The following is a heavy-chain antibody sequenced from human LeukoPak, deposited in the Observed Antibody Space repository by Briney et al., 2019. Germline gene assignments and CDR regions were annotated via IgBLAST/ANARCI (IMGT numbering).Heavy chain of an antibody. CDR2: IYYSGST. CDR3: ARVDTMVRGVTLFDY. J-gene: IGHJ4*02. CDR1: GGSISSSSYY. V-gene: IGHV4-39*07. Sequence: SETLSLTCTVSGGSISSSSYYWGWIRQPPGKGLEWIGSIYYSGSTYYNPSLKSRVTISVDTSKNQFSLKLSSVTAADTAVYYCARVDTMVRGVTLFDYWGQGTLVTVSS. D-gene: IGHD3-10*01.